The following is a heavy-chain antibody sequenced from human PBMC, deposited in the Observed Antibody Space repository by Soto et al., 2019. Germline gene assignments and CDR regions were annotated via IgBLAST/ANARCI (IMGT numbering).Heavy chain of an antibody. D-gene: IGHD3-10*01. V-gene: IGHV4-34*13. CDR3: ARGTMVRGVIMGFFDY. J-gene: IGHJ4*02. CDR2: T. Sequence: TGYNPSLESRVTISVDTSKNQFSLKLSSVTAADTAVYYCARGTMVRGVIMGFFDYWGQGTLVTVSS.